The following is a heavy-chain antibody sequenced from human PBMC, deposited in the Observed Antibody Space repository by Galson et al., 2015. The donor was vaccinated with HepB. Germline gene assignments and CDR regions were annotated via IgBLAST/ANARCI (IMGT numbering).Heavy chain of an antibody. Sequence: QSGAEVKKPGESLKISCKGSGYSFTSYWIGWVRQMPGKGLEWMGIIYPGDSDTRYSPSFQGQVTISADKSISTAYLQWSSLKASDTAMYYCARAIAATTKDDAFDIWGQGTMVTVSS. CDR2: IYPGDSDT. J-gene: IGHJ3*02. D-gene: IGHD2-15*01. CDR3: ARAIAATTKDDAFDI. CDR1: GYSFTSYW. V-gene: IGHV5-51*01.